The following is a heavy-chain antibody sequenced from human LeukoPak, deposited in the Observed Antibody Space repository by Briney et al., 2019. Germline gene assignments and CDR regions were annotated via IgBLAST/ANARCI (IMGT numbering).Heavy chain of an antibody. Sequence: SVKVSCKASGGTFSGYAISWVRQAPGQGLEWMGGIIPIFGTANYAQKFQGRVTITADESTSTAYMELSSLRSEDTAVYYCAGRAPYWDFWSGYNPYYYYGMDVWGQGTTVTVSS. CDR3: AGRAPYWDFWSGYNPYYYYGMDV. J-gene: IGHJ6*02. V-gene: IGHV1-69*01. CDR2: IIPIFGTA. CDR1: GGTFSGYA. D-gene: IGHD3-3*01.